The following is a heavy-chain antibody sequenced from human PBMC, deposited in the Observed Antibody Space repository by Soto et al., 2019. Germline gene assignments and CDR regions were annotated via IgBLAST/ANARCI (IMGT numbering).Heavy chain of an antibody. CDR1: GGSFSGYY. D-gene: IGHD3-9*01. V-gene: IGHV4-34*01. CDR3: ARESHDILTGPPWVWYFDL. CDR2: INDRGSI. J-gene: IGHJ2*01. Sequence: QVQLQQWGARPLRPLETLSLTCGVAGGSFSGYYWAWIRQSPGKGLQWIGEINDRGSINYNQSLKSRVSISGDTSKNHYSLNLRSVTAADTAVYYCARESHDILTGPPWVWYFDLWGRGTLVTVSS.